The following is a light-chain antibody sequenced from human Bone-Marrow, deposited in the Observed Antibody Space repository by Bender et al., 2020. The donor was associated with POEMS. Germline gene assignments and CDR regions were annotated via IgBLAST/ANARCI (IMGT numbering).Light chain of an antibody. V-gene: IGLV2-14*01. J-gene: IGLJ3*02. Sequence: QSALTQPASVSASPGQSITISCTGTSGDFFGYNDVSWYQQLPGKAPKLIIFDVSNRPSGVSNRFSGSQSGNTASLTVSGLQAEDEAYYYCSSYTDTRTVVFGGGTKLTVL. CDR2: DVS. CDR3: SSYTDTRTVV. CDR1: SGDFFGYND.